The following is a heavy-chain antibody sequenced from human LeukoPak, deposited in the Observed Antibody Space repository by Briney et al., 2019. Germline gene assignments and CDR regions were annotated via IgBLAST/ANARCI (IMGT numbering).Heavy chain of an antibody. D-gene: IGHD3-22*01. CDR1: GGTFSSYA. V-gene: IGHV1-69*13. CDR3: ARVAPEQESSGYLAFDY. J-gene: IGHJ4*02. CDR2: IIPIFGTA. Sequence: ASVKVSCKASGGTFSSYAISWVRQAPGQGLEWMGGIIPIFGTANYAQKFQGRVTITADESTSTAYMELSSLRSEDTAVYYCARVAPEQESSGYLAFDYWGQGTLVTVSS.